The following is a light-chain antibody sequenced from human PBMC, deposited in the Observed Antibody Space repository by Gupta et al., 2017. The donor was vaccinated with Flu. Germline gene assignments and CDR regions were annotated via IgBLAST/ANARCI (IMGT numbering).Light chain of an antibody. CDR3: QQDDDFPLT. J-gene: IGKJ4*01. Sequence: DIQMTQSPSSLSAPVGDRVTITCQASQDISNYLNWYQQKPGKAPKVLIYDASTLETGVPSRFSGRGSGTDFTFTISSLQPEDIATYYCQQDDDFPLTFGGGTKVELK. V-gene: IGKV1-33*01. CDR2: DAS. CDR1: QDISNY.